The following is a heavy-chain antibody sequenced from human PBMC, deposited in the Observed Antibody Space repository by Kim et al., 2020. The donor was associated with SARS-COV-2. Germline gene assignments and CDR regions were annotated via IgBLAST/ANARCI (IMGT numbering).Heavy chain of an antibody. V-gene: IGHV3-64*04. CDR3: ARDRITMVRGGRGWFDP. J-gene: IGHJ5*02. Sequence: VKGRITISRDNTQNTLYMQMNSLRAEDTAVDYCARDRITMVRGGRGWFDPWGQGTLVTVSS. D-gene: IGHD3-10*01.